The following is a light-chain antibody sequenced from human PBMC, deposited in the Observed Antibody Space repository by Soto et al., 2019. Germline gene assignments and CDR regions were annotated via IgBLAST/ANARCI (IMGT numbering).Light chain of an antibody. Sequence: QSVLTQPPSASGSPGQSVTISCTGTSSDVGGYNYVSWYQQHPGKAPKLMIYEVSKRPSGVPDRFSGSKSGNTASLTVSGLEAEDEADYYRSSYAGSNKGAVFAGGTQLTVL. V-gene: IGLV2-8*01. CDR3: SSYAGSNKGAV. CDR1: SSDVGGYNY. CDR2: EVS. J-gene: IGLJ7*01.